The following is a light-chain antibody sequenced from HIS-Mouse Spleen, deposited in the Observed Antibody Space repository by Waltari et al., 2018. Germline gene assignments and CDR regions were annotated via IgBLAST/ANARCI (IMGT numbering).Light chain of an antibody. CDR1: SSYVGSYTR. CDR2: EVS. J-gene: IGLJ1*01. CDR3: SSYTSSSTV. V-gene: IGLV2-18*02. Sequence: QSALTQPPSVSGSPGQSVTISCTGTSSYVGSYTRVSWSQQPPGTAPKLMIYEVSNRPSGVPDRFSGSKSGNTASLTISGLQAEDEADYYCSSYTSSSTVFGTGTKVTVL.